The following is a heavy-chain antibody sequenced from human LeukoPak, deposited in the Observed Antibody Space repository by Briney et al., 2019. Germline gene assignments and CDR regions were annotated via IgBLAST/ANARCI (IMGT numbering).Heavy chain of an antibody. V-gene: IGHV1-24*01. D-gene: IGHD2-15*01. J-gene: IGHJ4*02. CDR2: FDPEDGET. Sequence: ASVKVSCKVSGYTLTELSMHWVRQAPGKGLEWMGGFDPEDGETIYAQMFQGRVTMTEDTSTDTAYMELSSLRSEDTAVYYCATDSTALVVADTRTFDYWGQGTLVTVSS. CDR3: ATDSTALVVADTRTFDY. CDR1: GYTLTELS.